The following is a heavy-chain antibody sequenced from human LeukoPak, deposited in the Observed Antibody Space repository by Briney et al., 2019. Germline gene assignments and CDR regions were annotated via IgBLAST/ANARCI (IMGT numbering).Heavy chain of an antibody. D-gene: IGHD1-1*01. CDR2: ISGSGGST. V-gene: IGHV3-23*01. J-gene: IGHJ5*02. Sequence: AGGSLRLSCAASGFTFSSYAMSWVRQAPGKGLEWVSAISGSGGSTYYADSVKGRFTISRDNSKNTLYLQMRSLRVDDTAVYYCARAGSYNSWFNPWGQGTLLTVSS. CDR3: ARAGSYNSWFNP. CDR1: GFTFSSYA.